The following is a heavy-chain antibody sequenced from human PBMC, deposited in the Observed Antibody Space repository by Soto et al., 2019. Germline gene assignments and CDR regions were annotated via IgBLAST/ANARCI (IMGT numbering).Heavy chain of an antibody. V-gene: IGHV3-23*01. CDR1: GFTFSSYA. CDR3: AKGPDIVAHSNWFDP. J-gene: IGHJ5*02. D-gene: IGHD5-12*01. Sequence: WGSLRLSCAASGFTFSSYAMSWVRQAPGKGLEWVSAISGSGGSTYYADSVKGRFTISRDNSKNTLYLQMNSLRAEDTAVYYCAKGPDIVAHSNWFDPWGQGTLVTVSS. CDR2: ISGSGGST.